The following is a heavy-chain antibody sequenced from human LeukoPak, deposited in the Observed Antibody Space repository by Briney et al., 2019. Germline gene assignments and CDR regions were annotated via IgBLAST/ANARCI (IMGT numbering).Heavy chain of an antibody. D-gene: IGHD1-26*01. Sequence: SETLSLTCTVSGGSISSSSYYWGWIRQPPGKGLEWIGSIYYSGSTYYNPSLKSRVTISVDTSKNQFSLKLSSVTAADTAVYYCARVSGSYEYYFDYWGQGTLVTVSS. J-gene: IGHJ4*02. CDR2: IYYSGST. V-gene: IGHV4-39*07. CDR3: ARVSGSYEYYFDY. CDR1: GGSISSSSYY.